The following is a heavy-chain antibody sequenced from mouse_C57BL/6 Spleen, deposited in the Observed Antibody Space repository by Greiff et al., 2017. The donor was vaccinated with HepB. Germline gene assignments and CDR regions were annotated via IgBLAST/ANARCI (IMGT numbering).Heavy chain of an antibody. CDR3: ASPNYCGSSPLAY. D-gene: IGHD1-1*01. Sequence: EVQLQQSGPELVKPGASVKISCKASGYTFTDYYMNWVKQSHGKSLEWIGDINPNNGGTSYNQKFKGKATLTVDKSSSTAYMELRSRTSEDSAVYYCASPNYCGSSPLAYWGQGTLVTVSA. CDR2: INPNNGGT. J-gene: IGHJ3*01. V-gene: IGHV1-26*01. CDR1: GYTFTDYY.